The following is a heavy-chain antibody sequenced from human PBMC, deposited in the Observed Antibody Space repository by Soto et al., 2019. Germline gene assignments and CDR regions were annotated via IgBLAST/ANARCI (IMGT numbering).Heavy chain of an antibody. Sequence: GGSLRLSCAASGFTFSSYSMNWVRQAPGKGLEWVSSISSSSSYIYYADSVKGRFTISRDNAKNSLYLQMNSLRAEDTAVYYCARDLRYYYDSSGYYPDAFDIWGQGTMVTVSS. D-gene: IGHD3-22*01. CDR2: ISSSSSYI. CDR1: GFTFSSYS. CDR3: ARDLRYYYDSSGYYPDAFDI. J-gene: IGHJ3*02. V-gene: IGHV3-21*01.